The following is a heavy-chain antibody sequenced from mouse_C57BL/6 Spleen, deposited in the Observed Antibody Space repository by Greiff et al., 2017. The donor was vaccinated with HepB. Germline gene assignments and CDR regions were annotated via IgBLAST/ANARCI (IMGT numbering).Heavy chain of an antibody. V-gene: IGHV1-85*01. CDR1: GYTFTSYD. CDR2: IYPRDGST. D-gene: IGHD1-1*01. Sequence: VMLVESGPELVKPGASVKLSCKASGYTFTSYDINWVKQRPGQGLEWIGWIYPRDGSTKYNEKFKGKATLTVDTSSSTAYMELHSLTSEDSAVYFCARSYGSSPAWFAYWGQGTLVTVSA. CDR3: ARSYGSSPAWFAY. J-gene: IGHJ3*01.